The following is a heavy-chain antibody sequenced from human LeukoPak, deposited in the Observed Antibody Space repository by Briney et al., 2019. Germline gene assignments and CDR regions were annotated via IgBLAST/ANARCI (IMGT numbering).Heavy chain of an antibody. CDR2: INPNSGGT. J-gene: IGHJ3*02. CDR3: ARVRDIGVVPAAQGAFDI. V-gene: IGHV1-2*02. Sequence: ASVKVSCKASGYTFTGYYMHWVRQAPGQGLEWMGWINPNSGGTSYAQKFQGRVTMTRDTSISTAYMELSRLRSDDTAVYYCARVRDIGVVPAAQGAFDIWGQGTMVSVSS. CDR1: GYTFTGYY. D-gene: IGHD2-2*01.